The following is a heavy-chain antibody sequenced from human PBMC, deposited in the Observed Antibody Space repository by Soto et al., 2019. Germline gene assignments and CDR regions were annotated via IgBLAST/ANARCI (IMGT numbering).Heavy chain of an antibody. CDR3: ARDGYYGSGSYPDYYMDV. Sequence: GASVKVSCKASGYTFTGYYMHWVRQAPGQRLEWMGWINPNSGGTNYAQKFQGWVTMTRDTSISTAYMELSRLRSDDTAVYYCARDGYYGSGSYPDYYMDVWGKGTTVTVSS. D-gene: IGHD3-10*01. CDR2: INPNSGGT. J-gene: IGHJ6*03. CDR1: GYTFTGYY. V-gene: IGHV1-2*04.